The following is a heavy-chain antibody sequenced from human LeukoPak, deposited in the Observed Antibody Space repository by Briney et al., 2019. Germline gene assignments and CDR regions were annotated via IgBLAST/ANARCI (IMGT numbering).Heavy chain of an antibody. D-gene: IGHD3-22*01. CDR3: AREEYDSTGNWFDP. Sequence: ASVKVSCKASGYTFTSYGISWVRQAPGQGLEWMGWISAYNGNTNYAQKLQGRVTMTTDASTSTAYMELRSLRSDDTAVYYCAREEYDSTGNWFDPWGQGTLVTVSS. CDR2: ISAYNGNT. CDR1: GYTFTSYG. V-gene: IGHV1-18*01. J-gene: IGHJ5*02.